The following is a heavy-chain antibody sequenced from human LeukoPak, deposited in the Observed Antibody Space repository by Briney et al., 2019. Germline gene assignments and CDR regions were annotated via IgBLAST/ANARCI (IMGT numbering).Heavy chain of an antibody. CDR3: AREKEQWLDDAFDI. CDR2: IKQDGSEK. CDR1: GFTFSSCW. J-gene: IGHJ3*02. Sequence: GGSLRLSCAASGFTFSSCWMSWVRQAPGKGLEWVANIKQDGSEKYYVDSVKGRFTISRDNAKNSLYLQMNSLRAEDTAVYYCAREKEQWLDDAFDIWGQGTMVTVSS. V-gene: IGHV3-7*01. D-gene: IGHD6-19*01.